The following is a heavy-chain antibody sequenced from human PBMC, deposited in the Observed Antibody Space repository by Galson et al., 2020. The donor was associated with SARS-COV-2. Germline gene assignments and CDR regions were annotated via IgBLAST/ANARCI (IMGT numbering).Heavy chain of an antibody. CDR3: ARGEIIVVVGGVYYSMDV. J-gene: IGHJ6*02. Sequence: ASVKVSCKTSGYSLTTYGVTWLRQAPGQGLEWMGWINGYNGRTFYAQKFQGRVTMTTDTSATTAYMELRSLRSDDTAVYYCARGEIIVVVGGVYYSMDVWGQGTTVTVSS. V-gene: IGHV1-18*04. CDR1: GYSLTTYG. CDR2: INGYNGRT. D-gene: IGHD2-15*01.